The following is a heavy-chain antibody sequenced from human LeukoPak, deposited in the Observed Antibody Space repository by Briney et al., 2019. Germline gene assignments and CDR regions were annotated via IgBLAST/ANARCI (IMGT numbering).Heavy chain of an antibody. V-gene: IGHV3-7*01. D-gene: IGHD6-6*01. CDR3: ARESGRLGSSFDAFDI. CDR2: IKQDGKKI. Sequence: PGGSLRLSCAASGFTSGKYWMTWVRQAPGKGLEWVANIKQDGKKINYMGSVNGRFTISRDNAKNSLYLQMNGVRAEDTAVYYCARESGRLGSSFDAFDIWGQGTMVTVSS. J-gene: IGHJ3*02. CDR1: GFTSGKYW.